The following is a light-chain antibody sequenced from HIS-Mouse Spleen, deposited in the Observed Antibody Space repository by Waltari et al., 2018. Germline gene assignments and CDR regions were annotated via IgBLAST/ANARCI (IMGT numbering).Light chain of an antibody. V-gene: IGLV2-23*01. CDR2: EGS. J-gene: IGLJ3*02. Sequence: QAALTQPASVSGSPGQSITISCTGPSSDVGRYNLVSWYQQHPGKPPQLMIYEGSKRPSGVSNRFSGSKSGNTASLTISGLQAEDEADYYCCSYAGSSTWVFGGGTKLTVL. CDR3: CSYAGSSTWV. CDR1: SSDVGRYNL.